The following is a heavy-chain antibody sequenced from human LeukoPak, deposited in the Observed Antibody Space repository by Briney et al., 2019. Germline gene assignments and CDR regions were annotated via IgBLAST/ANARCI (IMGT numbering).Heavy chain of an antibody. D-gene: IGHD6-19*01. CDR1: GFTFSTYY. CDR3: ARWLYNSGWAIDY. J-gene: IGHJ4*02. V-gene: IGHV3-7*01. CDR2: IRQDGSGK. Sequence: GGTLRLSCTASGFTFSTYYMAWVRQAPGKGLEWVANIRQDGSGKFYADSVKGRFTISRDNAKNSLFLQMNSLRAEDTAVYFCARWLYNSGWAIDYWGQGTLVTVSS.